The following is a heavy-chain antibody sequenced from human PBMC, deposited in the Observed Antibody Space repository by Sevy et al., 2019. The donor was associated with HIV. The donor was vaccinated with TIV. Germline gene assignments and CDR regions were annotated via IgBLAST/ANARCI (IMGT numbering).Heavy chain of an antibody. D-gene: IGHD2-21*01. CDR3: TTSPLAVVIVGATFDY. CDR1: GFTFSDSW. V-gene: IGHV3-15*04. Sequence: GGSLRLSCAASGFTFSDSWMSWVRQAPGKRLEWVGRIESSSDGGSIDYAAPVKGRFTISRDDSEQIMYLQMNGLQTEDTAMYFCTTSPLAVVIVGATFDYWGLGTLVTVSS. CDR2: IESSSDGGSI. J-gene: IGHJ4*02.